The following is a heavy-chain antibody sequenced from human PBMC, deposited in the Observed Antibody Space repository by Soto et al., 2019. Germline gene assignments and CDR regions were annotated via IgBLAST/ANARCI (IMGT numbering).Heavy chain of an antibody. Sequence: QVQLQQWGAGLLKPSETLSLTCAVYGESFSGYYWSWIRKPPGKGLEWIGEINHSGSTNYNPSLKSRVTISVDTSKNQFSLKLSSVTAADTAVYYCARSYGSSWYMTFDYWGQGTLVTGSS. D-gene: IGHD6-13*01. CDR2: INHSGST. V-gene: IGHV4-34*01. J-gene: IGHJ4*02. CDR1: GESFSGYY. CDR3: ARSYGSSWYMTFDY.